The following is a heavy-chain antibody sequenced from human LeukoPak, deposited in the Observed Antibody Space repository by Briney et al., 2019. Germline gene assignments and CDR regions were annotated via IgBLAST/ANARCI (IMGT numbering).Heavy chain of an antibody. Sequence: PSETLSLTCAVYGGSFSGYYWSWIRQPPGKGLEWIGEINHSGSTNYNPSLKSRVTISVDTSKNQFSLKLGSVTAADTAVYYCARGWGSSGDYWSQGTLVTVSS. CDR2: INHSGST. J-gene: IGHJ4*02. CDR3: ARGWGSSGDY. D-gene: IGHD7-27*01. CDR1: GGSFSGYY. V-gene: IGHV4-34*01.